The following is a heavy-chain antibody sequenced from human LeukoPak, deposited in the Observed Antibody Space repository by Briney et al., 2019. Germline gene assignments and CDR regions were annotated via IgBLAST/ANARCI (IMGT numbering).Heavy chain of an antibody. J-gene: IGHJ4*02. CDR1: GGSISSYY. D-gene: IGHD3-10*01. CDR3: ARHVYYGSGSYYDLARGYFDY. Sequence: SETLSLTCTVSGGSISSYYWGWIRQPPGKGLEWFGSIYFSGSTYYNPSLKSRVTISVDTSKNQFSLKLSSVTAAATAVYYCARHVYYGSGSYYDLARGYFDYWGQGTLVTVSS. CDR2: IYFSGST. V-gene: IGHV4-39*01.